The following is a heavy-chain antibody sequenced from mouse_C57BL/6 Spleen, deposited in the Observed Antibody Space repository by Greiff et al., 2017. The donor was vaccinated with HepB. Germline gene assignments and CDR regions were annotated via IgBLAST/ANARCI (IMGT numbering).Heavy chain of an antibody. J-gene: IGHJ4*01. Sequence: QVQLQQSGAELVKPGASVKMSCKASGYTFTSYWITWVKQRPGQGLEWIGDIYPGSGSTNYNEKFKSKATLTVDTSSSTAYMQLSSLTSEDSAVYYCARKDYSNSYYAMDYWGQGTSVTVSS. CDR3: ARKDYSNSYYAMDY. CDR1: GYTFTSYW. D-gene: IGHD2-5*01. CDR2: IYPGSGST. V-gene: IGHV1-55*01.